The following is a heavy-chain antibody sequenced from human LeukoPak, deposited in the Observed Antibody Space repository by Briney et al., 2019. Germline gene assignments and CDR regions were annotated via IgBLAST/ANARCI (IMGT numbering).Heavy chain of an antibody. J-gene: IGHJ5*02. CDR1: GGSLSGYY. CDR3: ARTYYDFWSGALMSWFDP. D-gene: IGHD3-3*01. CDR2: INHSGST. V-gene: IGHV4-34*01. Sequence: SETLSLTCAVYGGSLSGYYWSWIRQPPGKGLEWIGEINHSGSTNYNPSLKSRVTISVDTSKNQFSLKLSSVTAADTAVYYCARTYYDFWSGALMSWFDPWGQGTLVTVSS.